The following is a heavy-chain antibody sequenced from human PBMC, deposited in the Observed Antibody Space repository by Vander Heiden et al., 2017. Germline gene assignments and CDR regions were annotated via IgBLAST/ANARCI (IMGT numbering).Heavy chain of an antibody. V-gene: IGHV1-2*02. CDR1: GYTFTGYY. D-gene: IGHD3-22*01. CDR3: ARGPGDYYDSSGYLDY. Sequence: QVPLVQSGAEVKKPAASVKVSCKASGYTFTGYYMHWVRQATGQGLEWMGWINPNSGGTNYAQKLQGRVTMTRDTSISTAYMELSRLRSDDTAVYYCARGPGDYYDSSGYLDYWGQGTLVTVSS. CDR2: INPNSGGT. J-gene: IGHJ4*02.